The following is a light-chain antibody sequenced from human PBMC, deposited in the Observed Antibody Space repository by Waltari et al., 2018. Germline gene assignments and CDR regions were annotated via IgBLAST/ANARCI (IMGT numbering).Light chain of an antibody. Sequence: DIQLTQSPSFLSASVRDRVTITCRASQGISKYLAWYQQQPGKAPKLLIYYASTLQSGVPSRFSGSGSWTEFSLTISSLQPEDFATYYCQQYYNYPYTFGQGTKLEIK. V-gene: IGKV1-9*01. CDR1: QGISKY. J-gene: IGKJ2*01. CDR3: QQYYNYPYT. CDR2: YAS.